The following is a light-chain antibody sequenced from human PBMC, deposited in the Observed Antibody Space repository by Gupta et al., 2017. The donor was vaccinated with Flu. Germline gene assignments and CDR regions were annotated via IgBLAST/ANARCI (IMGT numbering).Light chain of an antibody. CDR3: QQYYSTPWT. Sequence: NCKSSQSVLYSSNNKNYLAWYQQKPGQPPKLLIYWASTRESGVPDRFSGSGSGTDFTLTISSLQAEDVAVYYCQQYYSTPWTFGQGTKVEIK. CDR1: QSVLYSSNNKNY. CDR2: WAS. J-gene: IGKJ1*01. V-gene: IGKV4-1*01.